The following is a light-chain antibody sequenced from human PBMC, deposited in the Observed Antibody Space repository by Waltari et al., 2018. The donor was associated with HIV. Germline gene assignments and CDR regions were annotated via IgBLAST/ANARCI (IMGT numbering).Light chain of an antibody. CDR1: KLGDKY. CDR2: QHN. CDR3: QAWDSSNVV. Sequence: SYELTQPPSVSVSPGQTASITCSGDKLGDKYACWYQQKPGQSPLLVIYQHNKRPSGIPERFSGSNSGNTAPLTISGTQAMDEADYFCQAWDSSNVVFGGGTKLTVL. V-gene: IGLV3-1*01. J-gene: IGLJ2*01.